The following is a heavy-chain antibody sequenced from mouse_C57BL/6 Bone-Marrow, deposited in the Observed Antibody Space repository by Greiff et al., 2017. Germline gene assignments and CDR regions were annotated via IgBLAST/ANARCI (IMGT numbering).Heavy chain of an antibody. J-gene: IGHJ1*03. Sequence: QVQLQQPGAELVMPGASVKLSCKASGYTFTSYWMHWVKQRPGQGLEWIGEIDPSDSYTNYNQKLKGKSTLTVDKASSTAYMQLSSLTSEDSAVYYCARSLYYYGSSVYLDVWGTGTTVTVSS. CDR2: IDPSDSYT. D-gene: IGHD1-1*01. CDR3: ARSLYYYGSSVYLDV. V-gene: IGHV1-69*01. CDR1: GYTFTSYW.